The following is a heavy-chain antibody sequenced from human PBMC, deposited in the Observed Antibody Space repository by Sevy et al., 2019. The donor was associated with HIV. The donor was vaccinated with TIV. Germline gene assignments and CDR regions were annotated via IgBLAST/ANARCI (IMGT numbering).Heavy chain of an antibody. D-gene: IGHD2-15*01. CDR2: IWYDGSQK. CDR1: GFTFTSYG. CDR3: VTDGKVDRGKFFMDV. J-gene: IGHJ6*03. Sequence: GGSLRLSCAASGFTFTSYGFHWVRQPPGKGLEWVAVIWYDGSQKYYVDSVKGRFTVSRDDSKNTLSLQMNSLRAEDTAIYYSVTDGKVDRGKFFMDVWGKGTTVTVSS. V-gene: IGHV3-33*01.